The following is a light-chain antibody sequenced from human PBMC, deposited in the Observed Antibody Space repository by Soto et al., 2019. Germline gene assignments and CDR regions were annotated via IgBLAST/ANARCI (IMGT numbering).Light chain of an antibody. Sequence: EIVMTQSPSTLSVSPGERATLSCMSSQSVYNNLAWYQQKPGQAPRLLIYGASSRATGIPDRFSGSGAGTDFTLTISRLEPEDFAVYYCQQYGSSLLTFGGGTKVDIK. V-gene: IGKV3-20*01. CDR2: GAS. J-gene: IGKJ4*01. CDR1: QSVYNN. CDR3: QQYGSSLLT.